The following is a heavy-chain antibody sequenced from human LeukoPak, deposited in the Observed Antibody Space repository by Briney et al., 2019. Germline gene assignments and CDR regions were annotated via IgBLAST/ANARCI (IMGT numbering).Heavy chain of an antibody. Sequence: SGPTLVNPTRTLTLTCTFSGFSLSTSGMCASWIRQPPGKALEWLALIDWDDDKYYSTSLKTRLTISKDTSKNQAVLTMTNMDPVDTATYYCARGFGYYFDYWGQGTLVTVSS. CDR3: ARGFGYYFDY. CDR1: GFSLSTSGMC. J-gene: IGHJ4*02. CDR2: IDWDDDK. V-gene: IGHV2-70*01. D-gene: IGHD3-10*01.